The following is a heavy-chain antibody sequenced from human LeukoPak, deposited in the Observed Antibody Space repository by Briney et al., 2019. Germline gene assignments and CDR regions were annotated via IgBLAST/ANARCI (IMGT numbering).Heavy chain of an antibody. CDR2: IYYSGTT. J-gene: IGHJ4*02. V-gene: IGHV4-59*01. CDR3: ARGVYIAAAQYGY. Sequence: SETLSLTCTVSDGSSSSYYWSLIRQPPGKGLEWIGYIYYSGTTNYSPSLKSRVTISVDTSKNQFSLKLSSVTAADTAVYYCARGVYIAAAQYGYWGQGTLVTVSS. CDR1: DGSSSSYY. D-gene: IGHD6-13*01.